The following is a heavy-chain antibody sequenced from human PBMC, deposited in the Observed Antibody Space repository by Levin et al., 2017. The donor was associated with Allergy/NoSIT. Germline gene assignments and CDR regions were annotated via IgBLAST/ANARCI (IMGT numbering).Heavy chain of an antibody. D-gene: IGHD3-10*01. CDR1: GGSINSGKYF. Sequence: SETLSLTCSVSGGSINSGKYFWGWIRQAPGKGLEWIGRIYYSGTTYYNSSLKSRVTMSVDTSKNQFSLNLGSVTAADTAVYYCARQFYYDSGGSHFDYWGQGTLVTVSS. J-gene: IGHJ4*02. V-gene: IGHV4-39*01. CDR3: ARQFYYDSGGSHFDY. CDR2: IYYSGTT.